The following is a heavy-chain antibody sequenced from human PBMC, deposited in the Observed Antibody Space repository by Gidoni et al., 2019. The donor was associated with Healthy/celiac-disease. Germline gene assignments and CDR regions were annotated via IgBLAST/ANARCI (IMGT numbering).Heavy chain of an antibody. D-gene: IGHD3-22*01. CDR1: GFTVRSNY. V-gene: IGHV3-53*01. J-gene: IGHJ3*02. Sequence: EVQLVESGGGLIQPGGSLRLSCAASGFTVRSNYLSWVRQARGKGGGWVRQAPGKGLEWVSVIYSGGSTYYADSVKGRFTISRDNSKNTLYLQMNSLRAEDTAVYYCARGSEFNYDSSGYSDAFDIWGQGTMVTVSS. CDR2: IYSGGST. CDR3: ARGSEFNYDSSGYSDAFDI.